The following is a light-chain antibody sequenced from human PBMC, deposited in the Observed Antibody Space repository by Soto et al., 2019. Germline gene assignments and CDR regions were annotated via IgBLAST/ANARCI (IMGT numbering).Light chain of an antibody. J-gene: IGKJ5*01. CDR1: ESVSSY. V-gene: IGKV3-11*01. Sequence: EIVLTQSPATLSLSPGERDTLSCSAGESVSSYLAWYQQKPGQAPRLLISDASHRATGIPARFSGSGSGTDFTLAIRSLEPEDFAVYYCQQRSKWPITFGQGTRLEI. CDR2: DAS. CDR3: QQRSKWPIT.